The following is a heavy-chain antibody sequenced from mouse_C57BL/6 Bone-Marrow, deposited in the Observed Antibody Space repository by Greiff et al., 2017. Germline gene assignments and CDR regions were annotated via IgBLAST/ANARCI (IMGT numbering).Heavy chain of an antibody. CDR3: ARDYSGSSWYFDY. CDR1: GYTFTDYY. CDR2: INPNNGGT. J-gene: IGHJ2*03. Sequence: EVQLQQSGPELVKPGASVKISCKASGYTFTDYYMHWVKQSHGKSLEWIGDINPNNGGTSYNQKLKGKATLTVDKSSSTAYMALRSLTSEDSAVYDCARDYSGSSWYFDYGGQGTSLTVTA. V-gene: IGHV1-26*01. D-gene: IGHD1-1*01.